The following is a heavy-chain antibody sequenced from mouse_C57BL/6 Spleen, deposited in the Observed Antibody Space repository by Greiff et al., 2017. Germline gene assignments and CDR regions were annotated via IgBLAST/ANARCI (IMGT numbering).Heavy chain of an antibody. D-gene: IGHD1-1*01. CDR2: IWRGGST. CDR3: AKNGIYYYGSSYDWYFDV. CDR1: GFSLTSYG. V-gene: IGHV2-5*01. Sequence: VQLQQSGPGLVQPSQSLSITCTVSGFSLTSYGVHWVRQSPGKGLEWLGVIWRGGSTDYNAAFMSRLSITKDNSKSQVFFKMNSLQADDTAIYYCAKNGIYYYGSSYDWYFDVWGTGTTVTVSS. J-gene: IGHJ1*03.